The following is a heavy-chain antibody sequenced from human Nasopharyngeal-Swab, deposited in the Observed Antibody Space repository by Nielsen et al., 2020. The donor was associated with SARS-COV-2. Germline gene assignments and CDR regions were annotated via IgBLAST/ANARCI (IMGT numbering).Heavy chain of an antibody. J-gene: IGHJ6*03. CDR2: ISAYNGNT. D-gene: IGHD6-6*01. Sequence: WARQAPGQGLEWMGWISAYNGNTNYAQKLQGRVTMTTDTSTSTAYMELRSLRSDDTAVYYCARVSSEIEYSSSLYYYYYYMDVWGKGTTVTVSS. CDR3: ARVSSEIEYSSSLYYYYYYMDV. V-gene: IGHV1-18*01.